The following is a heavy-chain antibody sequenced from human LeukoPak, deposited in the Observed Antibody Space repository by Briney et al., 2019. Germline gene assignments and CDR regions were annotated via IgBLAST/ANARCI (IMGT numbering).Heavy chain of an antibody. D-gene: IGHD3-3*01. V-gene: IGHV3-7*01. Sequence: GGSLRLSCAASGFTFSSYWMSWVRQAPGKGLEWVANIKQDGSEKYYVDSVKGRFTISRDNAKNSLYLQMNSLRAEDTAVYYCARGRAFGVVTYFDYWGQGTLVTVSS. CDR1: GFTFSSYW. CDR3: ARGRAFGVVTYFDY. CDR2: IKQDGSEK. J-gene: IGHJ4*02.